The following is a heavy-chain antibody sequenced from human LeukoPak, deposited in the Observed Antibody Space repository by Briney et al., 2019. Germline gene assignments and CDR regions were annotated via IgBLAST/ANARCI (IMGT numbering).Heavy chain of an antibody. D-gene: IGHD6-19*01. V-gene: IGHV1-18*01. Sequence: ASVKVSCKASGYTFTSYGISWVRQAPGQGLEWMGWISAYNGNTNYAQKLQGRVTMTTDTSTSTAYMELRSLRSDDTAVYYCANINSSGWYFDYWGQGTLVTVSS. CDR2: ISAYNGNT. J-gene: IGHJ4*02. CDR1: GYTFTSYG. CDR3: ANINSSGWYFDY.